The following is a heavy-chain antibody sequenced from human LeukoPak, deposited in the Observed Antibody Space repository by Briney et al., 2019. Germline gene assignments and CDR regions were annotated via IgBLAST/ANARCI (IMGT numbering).Heavy chain of an antibody. CDR2: IYTSGST. CDR1: GGSISSYY. CDR3: ARDLGSGWSDYVDY. V-gene: IGHV4-4*07. J-gene: IGHJ4*02. D-gene: IGHD6-19*01. Sequence: SETLSLTCTVSGGSISSYYWSWIRQPAGKGLEWIGRIYTSGSTNYNPSLKSRVTMSVDTSKNQFSLKLSSVTAADTAVYYCARDLGSGWSDYVDYWGQGTLVTVSS.